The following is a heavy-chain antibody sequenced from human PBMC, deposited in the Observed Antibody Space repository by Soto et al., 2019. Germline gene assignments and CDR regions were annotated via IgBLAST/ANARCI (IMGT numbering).Heavy chain of an antibody. D-gene: IGHD2-2*01. CDR1: GFTFTNYA. CDR3: AQGGGHCSINRCPYFEY. Sequence: GGSLRLSCAASGFTFTNYAMGWVRQAPGRGLEWVSIISHSGGSTYYADSVKGRFTISRDNSKNTLYLQMNSLRAEDTAVYYCAQGGGHCSINRCPYFEYWGQGT. V-gene: IGHV3-23*01. J-gene: IGHJ4*02. CDR2: ISHSGGST.